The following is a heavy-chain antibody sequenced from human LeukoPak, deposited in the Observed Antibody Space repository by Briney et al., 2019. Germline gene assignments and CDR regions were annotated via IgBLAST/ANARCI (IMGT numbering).Heavy chain of an antibody. V-gene: IGHV1-24*01. D-gene: IGHD5-12*01. CDR3: AMTDRYAGRPFDY. Sequence: ASVKVSCKVSGYSLLEVAMHWVRQAPGKGLEGVGSFDPEDGEDGETHYAQKLQGRVTMTEDASTDTAYVELNSLRSEDTAVYYCAMTDRYAGRPFDYWGQGTLVTVSS. CDR1: GYSLLEVA. J-gene: IGHJ4*02. CDR2: FDPEDGEDGET.